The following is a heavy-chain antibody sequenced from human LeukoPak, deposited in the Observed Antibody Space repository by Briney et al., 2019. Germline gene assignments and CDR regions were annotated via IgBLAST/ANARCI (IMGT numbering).Heavy chain of an antibody. J-gene: IGHJ4*02. CDR1: GESFSGYY. CDR2: INDRGST. CDR3: ARAVSDYYDSSGYLDY. D-gene: IGHD3-22*01. V-gene: IGHV4-34*01. Sequence: SETLSLTCAVHGESFSGYYWSWVRQAPGKGLEWIGEINDRGSTNYNPSLKSRVTISLDTFKNQFSLKLSSLTAADTSVYYCARAVSDYYDSSGYLDYWGQGTQVTVSS.